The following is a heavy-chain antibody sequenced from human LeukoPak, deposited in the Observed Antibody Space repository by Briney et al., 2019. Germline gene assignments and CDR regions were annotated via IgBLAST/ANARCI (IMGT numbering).Heavy chain of an antibody. J-gene: IGHJ3*02. D-gene: IGHD2-2*01. CDR2: IGTAGDT. CDR1: GFTFSSYD. CDR3: ARGGRCSSTSCSTPDDAFDI. Sequence: PGGSLRLSCAASGFTFSSYDMHWVRQATGKGLEWISAIGTAGDTYYPGSVKGRFTISRENAKNSLYLQMNSLRAEDTAVYYCARGGRCSSTSCSTPDDAFDIWGQGTMVTVSS. V-gene: IGHV3-13*01.